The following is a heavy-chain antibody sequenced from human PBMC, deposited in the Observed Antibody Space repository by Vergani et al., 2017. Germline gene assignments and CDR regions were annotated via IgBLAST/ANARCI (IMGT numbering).Heavy chain of an antibody. CDR1: GFTFSDFS. Sequence: VQLVESGGGLVKPGGSLRLSCAASGFTFSDFSMSWVRQAPGKGLEWVAFIGSSGPYINYADSVKGRFIISRDNTNNSLFLQLRSLRAEDAAVYYCARCCTSCGCPDNYGMDVWGEGATVTVSS. D-gene: IGHD2-8*01. V-gene: IGHV3-21*06. CDR2: IGSSGPYI. CDR3: ARCCTSCGCPDNYGMDV. J-gene: IGHJ6*02.